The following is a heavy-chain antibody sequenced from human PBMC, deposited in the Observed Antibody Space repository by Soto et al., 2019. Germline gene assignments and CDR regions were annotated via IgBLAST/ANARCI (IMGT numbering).Heavy chain of an antibody. CDR1: GFSLSNGRMG. D-gene: IGHD2-21*01. Sequence: QVTLKESGPVLVKPTETLTLTCTVSGFSLSNGRMGVSWIRQPPGKALEWLAHIFSSDEKSYTTSLKSRLTISADTSKTQVVLIRTNMDPVDTATYYCARKVRGDPGLGPFDIWGQGTMVTVSS. V-gene: IGHV2-26*01. J-gene: IGHJ3*02. CDR3: ARKVRGDPGLGPFDI. CDR2: IFSSDEK.